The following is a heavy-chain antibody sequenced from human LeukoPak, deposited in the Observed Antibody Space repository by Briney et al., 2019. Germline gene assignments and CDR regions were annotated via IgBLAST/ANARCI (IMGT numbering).Heavy chain of an antibody. CDR1: GGSISSGSYY. CDR2: IYTSGST. J-gene: IGHJ3*02. V-gene: IGHV4-61*02. D-gene: IGHD2/OR15-2a*01. Sequence: SETLSLTCTVSGGSISSGSYYWSWIRQPAGKGLEWIGRIYTSGSTNYNPSLKSRVTISVDTSKNQFSLKLSSVTAADTAVYYCARDFSAAFDIWGQGTMVTVSS. CDR3: ARDFSAAFDI.